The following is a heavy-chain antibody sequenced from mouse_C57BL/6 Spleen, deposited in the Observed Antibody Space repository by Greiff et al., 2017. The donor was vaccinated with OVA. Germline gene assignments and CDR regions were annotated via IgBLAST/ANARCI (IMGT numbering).Heavy chain of an antibody. CDR2: ISSGSSTI. J-gene: IGHJ4*01. CDR3: AREWLLRAMDY. V-gene: IGHV5-17*01. D-gene: IGHD2-3*01. Sequence: EVKLMESGGGLVKPGGSLKLSCAASGFTFSDYGMHWVRQAPEKGLEWVAYISSGSSTIYYADTVKGRFTISIDNAKNTLFLQMTNVRSEDTAMYYCAREWLLRAMDYWGQGTSVTVSS. CDR1: GFTFSDYG.